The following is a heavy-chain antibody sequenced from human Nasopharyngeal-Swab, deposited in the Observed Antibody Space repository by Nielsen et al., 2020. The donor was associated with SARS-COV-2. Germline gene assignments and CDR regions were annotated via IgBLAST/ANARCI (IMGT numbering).Heavy chain of an antibody. CDR2: IRSKANSYAT. J-gene: IGHJ6*03. V-gene: IGHV3-73*01. Sequence: GESLKISCAASGFTFSGSAMHWVRQASGKGREWVGRIRSKANSYATAYAASVKGRFTISRDDSKNTAYLQMNSLKTEDTAVYYCTRPRWEPLRGRNVSYYYYMDVWGKGTTVTVSS. CDR1: GFTFSGSA. D-gene: IGHD1-26*01. CDR3: TRPRWEPLRGRNVSYYYYMDV.